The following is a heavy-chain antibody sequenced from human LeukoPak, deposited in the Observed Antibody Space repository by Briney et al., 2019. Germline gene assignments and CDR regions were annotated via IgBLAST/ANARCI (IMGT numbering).Heavy chain of an antibody. CDR3: ARVVAPGFGYFDY. D-gene: IGHD3-10*01. J-gene: IGHJ4*02. CDR1: GGSISSGGYY. CDR2: IYHSGST. V-gene: IGHV4-30-2*01. Sequence: SQTLSLTCTVSGGSISSGGYYWSWIRQPPGKGLEWIGYIYHSGSTYYNPSLKSRVTISVDRSKNQFSLKLSSVTAADTAVYYCARVVAPGFGYFDYWGQGTLVTVSS.